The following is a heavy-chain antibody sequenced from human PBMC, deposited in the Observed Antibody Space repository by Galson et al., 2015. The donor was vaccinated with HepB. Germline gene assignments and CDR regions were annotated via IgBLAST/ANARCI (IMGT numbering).Heavy chain of an antibody. D-gene: IGHD3-22*01. CDR1: GFTFDDYG. Sequence: SLRLSCAASGFTFDDYGMSWVRQAPGKGLEWVSGINWNGGSTGYADSVKGRFTISRDNAKNSLSLQMNSLRAEDTALYYCARVSGDSSGYYAYWGQGTLVTVSS. CDR2: INWNGGST. V-gene: IGHV3-20*04. CDR3: ARVSGDSSGYYAY. J-gene: IGHJ4*02.